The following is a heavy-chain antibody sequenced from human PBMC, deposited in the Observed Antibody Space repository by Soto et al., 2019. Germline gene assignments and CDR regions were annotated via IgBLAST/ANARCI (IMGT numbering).Heavy chain of an antibody. CDR3: ARVPLL. CDR2: IYHSGST. V-gene: IGHV4-30-2*01. CDR1: GGSISSVGDS. D-gene: IGHD1-26*01. Sequence: SETLSLTCAVSGGSISSVGDSWSWIRQPPGKGLEWIGYIYHSGSTYYNPSLKSRVTISVDRSKNQFSLKLSSVTAADTAVYYCARVPLLWGQGTLVTVSS. J-gene: IGHJ4*02.